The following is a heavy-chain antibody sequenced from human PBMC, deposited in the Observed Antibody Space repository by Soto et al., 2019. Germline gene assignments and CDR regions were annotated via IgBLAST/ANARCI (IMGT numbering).Heavy chain of an antibody. CDR2: ISPNSGNT. J-gene: IGHJ4*02. CDR3: VRRPPFSVGDFVPYYFDQ. Sequence: ASVKVSCKAYGYTFTGYYMHWVRQAPGQGLEWMGWISPNSGNTNYAQSLQGRVTMTTDTSTATVYMDMRSLRSDDTAVYYCVRRPPFSVGDFVPYYFDQWGQGTLVTVSS. D-gene: IGHD4-17*01. V-gene: IGHV1-18*04. CDR1: GYTFTGYY.